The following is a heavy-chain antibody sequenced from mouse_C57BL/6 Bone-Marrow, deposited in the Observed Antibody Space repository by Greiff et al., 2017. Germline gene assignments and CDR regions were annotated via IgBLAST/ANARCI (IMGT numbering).Heavy chain of an antibody. CDR3: TLYGPFYAMDY. V-gene: IGHV1-15*01. Sequence: VQLQQSGAELVRPGASVTLSCKASGYTFTDYEMHWVKQTPVHGLEWIGAIDPETGGTAYNQKFKGKAILTAAKSSSTAYMELRSLTSEDSAVYYCTLYGPFYAMDYWGQGTSVTVSS. CDR2: IDPETGGT. D-gene: IGHD1-1*02. CDR1: GYTFTDYE. J-gene: IGHJ4*01.